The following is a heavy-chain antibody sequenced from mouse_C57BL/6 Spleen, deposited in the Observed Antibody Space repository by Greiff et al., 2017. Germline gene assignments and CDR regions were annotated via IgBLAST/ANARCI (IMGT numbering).Heavy chain of an antibody. CDR1: GYTFTSYW. Sequence: VQLQQPGAELVMPGASVKLSCKASGYTFTSYWMHWVKQSPGQGLEWIGEIDPSDSYTNYNQKFKGKSTLTVDKSSSTAYMQLSSLTSEDSAVYYCARCGYYYGSSYSYAMDYWGQGTSVTVSS. J-gene: IGHJ4*01. CDR3: ARCGYYYGSSYSYAMDY. V-gene: IGHV1-69*01. CDR2: IDPSDSYT. D-gene: IGHD1-1*01.